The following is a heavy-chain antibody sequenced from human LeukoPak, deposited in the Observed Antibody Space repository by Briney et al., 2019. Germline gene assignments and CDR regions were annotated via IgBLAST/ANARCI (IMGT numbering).Heavy chain of an antibody. J-gene: IGHJ4*02. CDR2: RKQDGSEK. D-gene: IGHD3-22*01. CDR3: ARVPNRYYDSSGYNDY. CDR1: GFTFSSYW. Sequence: GGSLRLSCAASGFTFSSYWMSWVRQAPGKGLEWVANRKQDGSEKYYVDSVKGRFTISRDNAKNSLYLQMNSLRAEDTAVYYCARVPNRYYDSSGYNDYWGQGTLVTVSS. V-gene: IGHV3-7*01.